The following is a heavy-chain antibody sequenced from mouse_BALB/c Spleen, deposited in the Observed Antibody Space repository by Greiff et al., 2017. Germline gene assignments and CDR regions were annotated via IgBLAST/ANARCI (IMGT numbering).Heavy chain of an antibody. CDR1: GFTFSSYT. Sequence: EVMLVESGGGLVKPGGSLKLSCAASGFTFSSYTMSWVRQTPEKRLEWVATISSGGSYTYYPDSVKGRFTISRDNAKNTLYLQMSSLKSEDTAMYYCTREGGDYGNFDYWGQGTTLTVSS. J-gene: IGHJ2*01. V-gene: IGHV5-6-4*01. D-gene: IGHD2-4*01. CDR3: TREGGDYGNFDY. CDR2: ISSGGSYT.